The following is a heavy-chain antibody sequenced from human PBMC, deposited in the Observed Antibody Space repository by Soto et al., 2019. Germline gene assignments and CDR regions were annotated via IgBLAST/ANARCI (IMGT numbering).Heavy chain of an antibody. CDR1: GYTFTAYH. V-gene: IGHV1-2*04. CDR3: ASVRSSSLGALFMAV. J-gene: IGHJ6*02. D-gene: IGHD3-16*01. CDR2: INCNNGGT. Sequence: QVQLVQSGAEVKEPGASVKVSCRASGYTFTAYHIHWVRQAPGQGLEWMGWINCNNGGTNYAQKLQGWVTMTGDTSINTASVERSSLTPDDPALYYCASVRSSSLGALFMAVWGQGTTVTVSS.